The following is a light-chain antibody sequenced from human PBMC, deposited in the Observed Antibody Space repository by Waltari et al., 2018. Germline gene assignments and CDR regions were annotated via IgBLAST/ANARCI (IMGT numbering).Light chain of an antibody. J-gene: IGKJ1*01. V-gene: IGKV1-5*03. CDR2: KAS. Sequence: DIQMTQSPSTLSASVGDRVTITCRASQSISSWLAWYQQKPGKAPNLLIYKASRLESGVPSRFSGSGSGTEFPLTISSLQPDDFATYYCQQYDSYSGTFGQGTKVDIK. CDR3: QQYDSYSGT. CDR1: QSISSW.